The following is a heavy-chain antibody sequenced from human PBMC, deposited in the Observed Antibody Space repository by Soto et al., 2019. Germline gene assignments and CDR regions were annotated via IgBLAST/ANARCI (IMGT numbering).Heavy chain of an antibody. CDR1: GFTFGNFA. D-gene: IGHD3-22*01. Sequence: EVHLLESGGAVVKPGRSLRLSLAPSGFTFGNFAWNWIGRAPGKGLEWLSSISANGRNAYYADSVKGRFTISRDRSKNTLYLQLDSLRVEDTAIYFCAKDLSSLGWLALGAPFDSWGQGTLVTVSS. V-gene: IGHV3-23*01. J-gene: IGHJ4*02. CDR3: AKDLSSLGWLALGAPFDS. CDR2: ISANGRNA.